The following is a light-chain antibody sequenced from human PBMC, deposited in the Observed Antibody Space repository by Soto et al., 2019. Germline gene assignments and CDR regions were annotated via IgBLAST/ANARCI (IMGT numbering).Light chain of an antibody. CDR2: GAS. CDR3: QQRSNWPIIT. CDR1: QSVSSN. Sequence: IVMTQSPATLSVSPGERATLSCRASQSVSSNLAWYQQKPGQAPRLLIYGASTRATGIPARFSGSGSGTDFTLTISSLEPEDFAVYYCQQRSNWPIITFGQGTRLEIK. J-gene: IGKJ5*01. V-gene: IGKV3-15*01.